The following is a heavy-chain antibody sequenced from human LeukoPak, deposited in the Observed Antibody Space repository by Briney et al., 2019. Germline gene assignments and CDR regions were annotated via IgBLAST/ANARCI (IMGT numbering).Heavy chain of an antibody. J-gene: IGHJ4*02. CDR2: ISAYNGNT. D-gene: IGHD3-9*01. CDR3: ARNVLRYFDWLPRQDY. V-gene: IGHV1-18*01. CDR1: GYTFTSYG. Sequence: APVKVSCKASGYTFTSYGISWVRQAPGQGLEWMGWISAYNGNTSYAQKLQGRVTMTTDTSTSTAYMELRSLRSDDTAVYYCARNVLRYFDWLPRQDYWGQGTLVTVSS.